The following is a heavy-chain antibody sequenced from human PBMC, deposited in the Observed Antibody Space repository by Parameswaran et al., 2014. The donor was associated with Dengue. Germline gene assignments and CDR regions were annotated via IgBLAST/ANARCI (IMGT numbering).Heavy chain of an antibody. J-gene: IGHJ6*02. Sequence: RWIRQPPGKGLEWVGRIKSKTDGGTTDYAAPVKGRFTISRDDSKNTLYLQMNSLKTEDTAVYYCTTAYSGYDLWGGSYYYGMDVWGQGTTVTVSS. D-gene: IGHD5-12*01. V-gene: IGHV3-15*01. CDR3: TTAYSGYDLWGGSYYYGMDV. CDR2: IKSKTDGGTT.